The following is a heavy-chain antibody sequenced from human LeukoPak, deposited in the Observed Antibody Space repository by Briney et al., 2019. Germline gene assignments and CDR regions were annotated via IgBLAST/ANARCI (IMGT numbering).Heavy chain of an antibody. Sequence: KTSETLSLTCTVSGDSISTSNSYWGWIRQPPGKGLEWIGSIYYSGNTYYNASLKSRVTISVDTSKNQFSLKLSSVTAADTAVYYCARSTPGRELFNWGQGTLATVSS. J-gene: IGHJ4*02. CDR2: IYYSGNT. D-gene: IGHD1-7*01. CDR1: GDSISTSNSY. V-gene: IGHV4-39*01. CDR3: ARSTPGRELFN.